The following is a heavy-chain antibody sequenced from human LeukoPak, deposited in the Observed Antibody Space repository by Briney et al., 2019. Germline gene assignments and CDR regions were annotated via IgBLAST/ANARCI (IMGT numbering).Heavy chain of an antibody. D-gene: IGHD3-10*01. Sequence: SVKVSCKASGGTFSSYAISWVRQAPGQGLEWMGRIIPIFGTANYAQKFQGRVTITTDESTSTAYMELSSLRSEDTAVYYCARGGFGELVPFNWFDPWGQGTLVTVSS. CDR3: ARGGFGELVPFNWFDP. J-gene: IGHJ5*02. CDR2: IIPIFGTA. V-gene: IGHV1-69*05. CDR1: GGTFSSYA.